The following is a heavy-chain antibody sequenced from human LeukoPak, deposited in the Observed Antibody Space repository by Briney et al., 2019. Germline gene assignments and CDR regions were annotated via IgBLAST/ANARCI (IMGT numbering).Heavy chain of an antibody. CDR2: INPNSGGT. J-gene: IGHJ4*02. CDR1: GYTFIGYY. Sequence: GASVKASCKASGYTFIGYYMHWVRQAPGQGLEWMGRINPNSGGTNYAQKFQGRVTMTRDTSISTAYMELSRLRSDDTAVYYCASPDSSSWYRLDYWGQGTLVTVSS. CDR3: ASPDSSSWYRLDY. D-gene: IGHD6-13*01. V-gene: IGHV1-2*06.